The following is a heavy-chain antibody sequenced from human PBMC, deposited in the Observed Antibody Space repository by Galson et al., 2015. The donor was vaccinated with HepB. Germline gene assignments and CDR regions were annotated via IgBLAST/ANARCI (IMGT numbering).Heavy chain of an antibody. D-gene: IGHD3-10*01. J-gene: IGHJ4*02. V-gene: IGHV3-30*18. Sequence: SLRLSCAASGFTLSSYGMHWVRQAPGKGLEWVAVTSYDGNNKYHADSVKGRFTISRDNSRDTLYLQMNSLRAEDTAVYYCAKGRLGFGELLLFDYWGQGTLVTVSS. CDR1: GFTLSSYG. CDR3: AKGRLGFGELLLFDY. CDR2: TSYDGNNK.